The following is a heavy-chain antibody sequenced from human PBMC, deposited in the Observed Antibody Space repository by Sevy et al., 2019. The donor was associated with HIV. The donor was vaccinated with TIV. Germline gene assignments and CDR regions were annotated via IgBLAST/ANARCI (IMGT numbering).Heavy chain of an antibody. V-gene: IGHV3-23*01. CDR1: GFTFVTYA. CDR3: AGARYDSSGSFDVFDV. D-gene: IGHD3-22*01. J-gene: IGHJ3*01. Sequence: GGSLRLSCKPSGFTFVTYAMNWVRQFPGKGLEWVSTIYGSGVAPYYADSVKGRFTISRDNSKNTLYLQMNSPRTEDTALYYCAGARYDSSGSFDVFDVWGQGTMVTVSS. CDR2: IYGSGVAP.